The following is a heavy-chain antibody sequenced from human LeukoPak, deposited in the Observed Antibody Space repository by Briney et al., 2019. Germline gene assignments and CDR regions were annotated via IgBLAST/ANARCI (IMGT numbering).Heavy chain of an antibody. CDR2: INPNSGGT. Sequence: ASVKVSCKASGGTFTGYYMHWVRQAPGQGLEWMGWINPNSGGTNYAQKFQGRVTMTRDTSISTAYMELSRLRSDDTAVYYCARDPPCYYDSSDDYWGQGTLVTVSS. V-gene: IGHV1-2*02. J-gene: IGHJ4*02. CDR1: GGTFTGYY. CDR3: ARDPPCYYDSSDDY. D-gene: IGHD3-22*01.